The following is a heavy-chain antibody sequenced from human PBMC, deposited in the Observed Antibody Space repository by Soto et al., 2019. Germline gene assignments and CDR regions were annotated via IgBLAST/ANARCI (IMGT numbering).Heavy chain of an antibody. CDR1: GFTFSSYA. V-gene: IGHV3-30-3*01. D-gene: IGHD6-13*01. J-gene: IGHJ4*02. CDR3: ARGYSSFDY. CDR2: ISHDGSNK. Sequence: QVQLVESGGGVVQPGRSLRLSCAASGFTFSSYAMHWVRQAPGKGLEWVAVISHDGSNKYYADSVKGRFTISRDNSKNTLYLQMNSLRAEDTAVYYCARGYSSFDYWGQGTLVTVSS.